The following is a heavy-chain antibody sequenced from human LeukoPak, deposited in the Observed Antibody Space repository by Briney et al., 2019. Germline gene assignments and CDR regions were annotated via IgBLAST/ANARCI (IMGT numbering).Heavy chain of an antibody. CDR2: INHSGST. J-gene: IGHJ5*02. CDR1: GVSFSGYY. D-gene: IGHD3-3*01. V-gene: IGHV4-34*01. Sequence: KPSETLSLTCAVYGVSFSGYYWSWIRQPPGKGLEWIGEINHSGSTNYNPSLKSRVTISVDTSKNQFSLKLSSVTAADTAVYYCARAYYDFWSGYKAGSWFDPWGQGTLVTVSS. CDR3: ARAYYDFWSGYKAGSWFDP.